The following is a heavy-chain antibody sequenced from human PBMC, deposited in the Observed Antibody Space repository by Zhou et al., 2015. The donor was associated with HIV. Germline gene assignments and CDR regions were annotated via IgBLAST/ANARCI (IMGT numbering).Heavy chain of an antibody. CDR1: GGTFSSYA. J-gene: IGHJ6*02. V-gene: IGHV1-69*12. Sequence: QVQLVQSGAEVKKPGSSVKVSCKASGGTFSSYAISWVRQAPGQGLEWMGGIIPIFGTANYAQKFQGRVTITADESTSTAYMELSSLRSEDTAVYYCARITTMVRGVSPLYYYGMDVWGQGTTVTVSS. CDR2: IIPIFGTA. D-gene: IGHD3-10*01. CDR3: ARITTMVRGVSPLYYYGMDV.